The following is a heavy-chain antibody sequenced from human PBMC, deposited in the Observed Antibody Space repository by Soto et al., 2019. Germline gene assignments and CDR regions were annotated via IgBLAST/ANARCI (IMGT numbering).Heavy chain of an antibody. V-gene: IGHV4-59*01. CDR3: ARVTDSTLIDY. CDR1: GGSISSYY. CDR2: IYYSGST. J-gene: IGHJ4*02. D-gene: IGHD6-13*01. Sequence: QVQLQESGPGLVKPSENLSLTCTVSGGSISSYYWSWIRQPPGKGLEWIGYIYYSGSTNYNPSLKRRVTISVDTAKNHFSLKLSSVTTADTAVYYCARVTDSTLIDYWGQGTLVTVSS.